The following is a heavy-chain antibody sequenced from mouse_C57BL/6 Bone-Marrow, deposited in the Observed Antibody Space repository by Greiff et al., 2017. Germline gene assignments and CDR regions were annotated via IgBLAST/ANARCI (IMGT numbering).Heavy chain of an antibody. Sequence: VKLMESGPGILQSSQTLSLTCSFSGFSLSTSGMGVSWIRQPSGKGLEWLAHIYWDDDKRYNPSLKSRLTISKDTSRNQVFLKITSVDTADTATYYCARRPYGYDNDYAMDYWGQGTSVTVSS. CDR2: IYWDDDK. CDR3: ARRPYGYDNDYAMDY. V-gene: IGHV8-12*01. CDR1: GFSLSTSGMG. J-gene: IGHJ4*01. D-gene: IGHD2-2*01.